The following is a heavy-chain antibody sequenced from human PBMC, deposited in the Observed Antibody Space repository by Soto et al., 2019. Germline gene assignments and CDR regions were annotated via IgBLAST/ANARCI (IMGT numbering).Heavy chain of an antibody. V-gene: IGHV1-18*01. CDR2: MNSNSGKT. J-gene: IGHJ4*02. D-gene: IGHD4-17*01. Sequence: QVQLVQSGAEVKKPVASVKVSCKPSGYSYTTFGISWVRQAPGQGLEWMGWMNSNSGKTDYAQKFQGRVTMTTDTFTRTAYMDLRSLTSDDTAVYFCVRDRLTVTGTKCFDYWGQGTLVTVSS. CDR1: GYSYTTFG. CDR3: VRDRLTVTGTKCFDY.